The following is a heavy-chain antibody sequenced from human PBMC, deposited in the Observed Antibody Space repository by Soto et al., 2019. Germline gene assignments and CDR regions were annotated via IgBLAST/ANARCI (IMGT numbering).Heavy chain of an antibody. V-gene: IGHV5-51*01. CDR1: GYSFTSYC. CDR2: IYPGDSNT. D-gene: IGHD1-26*01. CDR3: ARLFGANTGSYPDPY. J-gene: IGHJ4*02. Sequence: ESLTSSCKGSGYSFTSYCIGWVRQMPGKGLEWMGIIYPGDSNTRYSPSFQGQVTISADKSISTAYLHWGSLKASDTAMYYCARLFGANTGSYPDPYWGQGTLVTVSS.